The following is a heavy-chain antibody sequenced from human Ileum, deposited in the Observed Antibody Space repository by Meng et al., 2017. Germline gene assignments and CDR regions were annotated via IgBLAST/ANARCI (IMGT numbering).Heavy chain of an antibody. CDR1: ELTFSNSW. V-gene: IGHV3-53*01. D-gene: IGHD2-15*01. J-gene: IGHJ4*03. CDR2: IYRDGST. Sequence: GESLKTSCAASELTFSNSWMHCVRQVPGKGLEWVSIIYRDGSTYYAESVKGRFTISRDNSQNMLYLQANSLRAEDSAIYYCARAICDIGQGCYFDLWGQGALVTVSS. CDR3: ARAICDIGQGCYFDL.